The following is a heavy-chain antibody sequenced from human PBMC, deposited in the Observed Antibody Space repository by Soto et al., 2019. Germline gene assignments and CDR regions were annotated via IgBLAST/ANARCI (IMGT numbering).Heavy chain of an antibody. D-gene: IGHD1-26*01. J-gene: IGHJ6*02. CDR1: GYTFTIYA. CDR3: ARDAWGYYGMDV. V-gene: IGHV1-3*01. CDR2: INPGNGNT. Sequence: QVQLVQSGAEVKKPGASVKVSCKASGYTFTIYAMHWVRQAPGQRLEWMGWINPGNGNTKYSQKFQGGVTITRDTTASTAYMDLSSLRSEDTAVYYGARDAWGYYGMDVWGQGTTVTVSS.